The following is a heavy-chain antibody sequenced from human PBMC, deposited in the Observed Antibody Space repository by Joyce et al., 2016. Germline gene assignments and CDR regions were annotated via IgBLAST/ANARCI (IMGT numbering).Heavy chain of an antibody. CDR1: GFIFNTYA. V-gene: IGHV3-33*05. CDR2: ISYDGNKK. Sequence: QVQLVESGGGVVQPGRSLRLSCAASGFIFNTYAMQWVRQAPGKGLEWVALISYDGNKKYYADSLKGRFTISRDNYRNTLYLQMNTLRAEDTGVYYCARGFPGESLDYWGQGTLVTVSS. J-gene: IGHJ4*02. D-gene: IGHD3-3*01. CDR3: ARGFPGESLDY.